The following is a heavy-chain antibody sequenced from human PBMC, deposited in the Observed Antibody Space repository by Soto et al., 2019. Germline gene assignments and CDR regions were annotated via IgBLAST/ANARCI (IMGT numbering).Heavy chain of an antibody. Sequence: QVQLAQSGAEVKKPGSSVKVSCKASGGTFSSYTISWVRQAPGQGLEWMGRIIPILGIANYAQKFQGRVTITADKSTSTAYMELSSLRSEDTAVYYCARDSGCSSTSCQLFDPWGQGTLVTVSS. V-gene: IGHV1-69*08. CDR2: IIPILGIA. D-gene: IGHD2-2*01. CDR1: GGTFSSYT. J-gene: IGHJ5*02. CDR3: ARDSGCSSTSCQLFDP.